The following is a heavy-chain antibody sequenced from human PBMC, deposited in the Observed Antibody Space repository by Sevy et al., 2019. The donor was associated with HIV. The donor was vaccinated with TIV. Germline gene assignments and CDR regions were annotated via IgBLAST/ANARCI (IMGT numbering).Heavy chain of an antibody. J-gene: IGHJ4*02. CDR3: ARGGEAKDFDY. V-gene: IGHV3-53*01. CDR1: GFSVRDNY. Sequence: GGSLRLSCVASGFSVRDNYMTWVRQAPGKGLEWVSLIYSGGSTYYADSVKGRFLISRDSSKNTLFLHMNSLRAGDTAVYYCARGGEAKDFDYWGRGTLVTVSS. CDR2: IYSGGST. D-gene: IGHD3-16*01.